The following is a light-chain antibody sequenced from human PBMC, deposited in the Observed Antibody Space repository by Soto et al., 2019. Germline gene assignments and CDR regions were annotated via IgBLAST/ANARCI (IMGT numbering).Light chain of an antibody. CDR2: GAS. Sequence: EIVLTQSPGTLSLSPGERATLSCRASQSVTSSYLAWYQQKPGQAPRLLIYGASNRATGIPARFSGSASGTDFTLTISRLEPEDFAVYYCQQYGSSPWTFGQGTKVEIK. CDR3: QQYGSSPWT. V-gene: IGKV3-20*01. J-gene: IGKJ1*01. CDR1: QSVTSSY.